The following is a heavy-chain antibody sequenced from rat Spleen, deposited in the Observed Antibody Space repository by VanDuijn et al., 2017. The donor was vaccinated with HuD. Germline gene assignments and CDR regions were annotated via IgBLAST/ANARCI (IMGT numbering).Heavy chain of an antibody. V-gene: IGHV5-20*01. CDR3: TEFGLFDY. D-gene: IGHD4-3*01. CDR1: GFTFSNYD. CDR2: ISYDGSST. Sequence: EVQLVESGGGLVQPGRSMKLSCAASGFTFSNYDMAWVRQAPTKGLEWVASISYDGSSTYYRDSVKGRFTISRDNAKSTLYLQMDSLRSEDTATYYCTEFGLFDYWGQGVMVTVSS. J-gene: IGHJ2*01.